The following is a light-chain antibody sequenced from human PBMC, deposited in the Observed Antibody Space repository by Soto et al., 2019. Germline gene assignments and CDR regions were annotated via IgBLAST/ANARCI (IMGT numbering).Light chain of an antibody. CDR2: DAS. V-gene: IGKV3D-15*01. CDR3: QQYDHWPIT. CDR1: QTVRNN. Sequence: EFVLTQPPGTLSLSPGERATLSRRASQTVRNNYLAWYQQKPGQAPRLLISDASNRATGIPARFSGSGSGTELTFTVTSLQSEDFAVYYCQQYDHWPITFGQGTRLEIK. J-gene: IGKJ5*01.